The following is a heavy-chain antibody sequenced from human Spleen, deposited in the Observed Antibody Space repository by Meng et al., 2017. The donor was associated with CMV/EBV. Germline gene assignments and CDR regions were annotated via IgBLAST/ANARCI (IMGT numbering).Heavy chain of an antibody. CDR1: SISSSSYF. J-gene: IGHJ3*02. CDR2: IFYSGST. Sequence: SISSSSYFWGWIRQPPGKGLEWIGSIFYSGSTYYNPSFKSRVTISADTSKDQFSLKLSSVTAADTAVYYCARVGIAVAGPGDAFDIWGQGTMVTVSS. V-gene: IGHV4-39*01. D-gene: IGHD6-19*01. CDR3: ARVGIAVAGPGDAFDI.